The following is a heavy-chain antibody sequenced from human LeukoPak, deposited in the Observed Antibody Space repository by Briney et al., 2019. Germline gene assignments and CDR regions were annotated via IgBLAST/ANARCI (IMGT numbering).Heavy chain of an antibody. Sequence: SETLSLTCSVSGGSISSYYWSWIRQPPGKGLEWIGYIYYSGSTNYNPSLKSRVTISVDTSKNQFSLKLSSVTAADTAVYYCASYYYGSGIVWGQGTLVTVSS. CDR3: ASYYYGSGIV. J-gene: IGHJ4*02. CDR1: GGSISSYY. V-gene: IGHV4-59*01. D-gene: IGHD3-10*01. CDR2: IYYSGST.